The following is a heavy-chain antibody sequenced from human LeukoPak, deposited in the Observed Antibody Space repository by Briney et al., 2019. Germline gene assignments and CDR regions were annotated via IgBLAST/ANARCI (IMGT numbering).Heavy chain of an antibody. CDR3: AREVGGGDRYYYYYYYMDV. CDR2: IYTSGST. V-gene: IGHV4-61*02. Sequence: SQTLSLTCTVSGGSISSGSYYWSWIRQPAGKGLEWIGRIYTSGSTNYNPSLKGRVTISVDTSKNQFSLKLSSVTAADTAVYYCAREVGGGDRYYYYYYYMDVWGKGTTVTVSS. J-gene: IGHJ6*03. CDR1: GGSISSGSYY. D-gene: IGHD3-10*01.